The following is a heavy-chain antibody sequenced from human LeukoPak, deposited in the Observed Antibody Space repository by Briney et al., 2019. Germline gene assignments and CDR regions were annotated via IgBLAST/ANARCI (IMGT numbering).Heavy chain of an antibody. D-gene: IGHD2-8*01. Sequence: ASVKVSCKASGYTFTGYYMHWVRQAPGQGLEWMGRIKPNSGGTNYAQKLQGRVTMTTDTSTSAAYMELRSLRSDDTAVYYCARVGRYCTNGVCYYAYWGQGTLVTVSS. CDR3: ARVGRYCTNGVCYYAY. CDR2: IKPNSGGT. J-gene: IGHJ4*02. V-gene: IGHV1-2*06. CDR1: GYTFTGYY.